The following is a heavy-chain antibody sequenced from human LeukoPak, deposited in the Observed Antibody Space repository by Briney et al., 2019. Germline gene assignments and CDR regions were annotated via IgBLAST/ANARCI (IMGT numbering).Heavy chain of an antibody. J-gene: IGHJ4*02. D-gene: IGHD3-16*01. CDR1: GGSFSGYY. CDR3: ARNFLGELGYFDY. CDR2: INRSGST. Sequence: PSETLSLTCAVYGGSFSGYYWSWIRQPPGKGLEWIGEINRSGSTNYNPSLKSRVTISVDTSKNQFSLKLSSVTAADTAVYYCARNFLGELGYFDYWGQGTLVTVSS. V-gene: IGHV4-34*01.